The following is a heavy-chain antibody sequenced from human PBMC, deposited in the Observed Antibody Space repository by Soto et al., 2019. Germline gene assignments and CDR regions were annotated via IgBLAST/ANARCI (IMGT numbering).Heavy chain of an antibody. Sequence: SQTLSLPCTVSGGSISSSSYYWGWIRQPPGKGLEWIGSIYYSGSTYYNPSLKSRVTISVDTSKNQFSLKLSSVTAADTAVYYCARHRRYFDWLYQYFDYWGQGTLVTVSS. D-gene: IGHD3-9*01. V-gene: IGHV4-39*01. CDR3: ARHRRYFDWLYQYFDY. CDR1: GGSISSSSYY. CDR2: IYYSGST. J-gene: IGHJ4*02.